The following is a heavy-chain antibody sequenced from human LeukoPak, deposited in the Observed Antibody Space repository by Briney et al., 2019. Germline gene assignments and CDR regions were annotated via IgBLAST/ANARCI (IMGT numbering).Heavy chain of an antibody. D-gene: IGHD6-6*01. Sequence: GGSLRLSCAASEFTFTSYELNWVRQAPGKGLEWVSYISSSGNTISCADSVKGRFTISRDNAKNSLYLQVISLRAEDTAVYYCARGPSIAARYDAFDIWGQGTMVTVSS. CDR2: ISSSGNTI. CDR3: ARGPSIAARYDAFDI. J-gene: IGHJ3*02. CDR1: EFTFTSYE. V-gene: IGHV3-48*03.